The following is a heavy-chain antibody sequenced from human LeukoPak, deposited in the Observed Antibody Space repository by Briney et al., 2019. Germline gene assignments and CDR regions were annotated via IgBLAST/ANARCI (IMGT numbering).Heavy chain of an antibody. Sequence: PSETLSLTCAVYGGSFSGYYWSWIRQPPGKGLEWIGEINHSGSTNYNPSLKSRVTISVDTSKNQFSLKLSSVTAADTAVYYCARFLLSGPYSITGDYFDYWGQGTLVTVSS. J-gene: IGHJ4*02. D-gene: IGHD6-13*01. V-gene: IGHV4-34*01. CDR3: ARFLLSGPYSITGDYFDY. CDR1: GGSFSGYY. CDR2: INHSGST.